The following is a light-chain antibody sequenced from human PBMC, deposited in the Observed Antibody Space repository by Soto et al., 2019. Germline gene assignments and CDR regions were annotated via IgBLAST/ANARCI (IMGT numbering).Light chain of an antibody. CDR3: MQRTHVPIT. CDR1: QNINDY. Sequence: MTQSPSSLSASVGDRVTITCQASQNINDYLYWYLQRPGQPPQLLIYDAYNRFSGVPDRFSGSGSGTDFTLKISRVEAEDVGVYYCMQRTHVPITFGQGTRLEIK. CDR2: DAY. J-gene: IGKJ5*01. V-gene: IGKV2D-29*01.